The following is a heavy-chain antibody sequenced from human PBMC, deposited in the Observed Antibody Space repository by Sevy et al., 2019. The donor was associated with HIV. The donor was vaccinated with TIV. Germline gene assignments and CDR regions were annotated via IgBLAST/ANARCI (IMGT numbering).Heavy chain of an antibody. CDR2: INYSRST. J-gene: IGHJ5*02. D-gene: IGHD2-15*01. V-gene: IGHV4-59*01. Sequence: SETLSLTCSVSGGSGGSISDYYWSWIRQPPGKGLEWIGYINYSRSTKFNPSLKSRVTISVDTSKNQFSLKLTSVTAGDTAVYYCARGGTSLFAPWGQGTLVTVSS. CDR3: ARGGTSLFAP. CDR1: GGSGGSISDYY.